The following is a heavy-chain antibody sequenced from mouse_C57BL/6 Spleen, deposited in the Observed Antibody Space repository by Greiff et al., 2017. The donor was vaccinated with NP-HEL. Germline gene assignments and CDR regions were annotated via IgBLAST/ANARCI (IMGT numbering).Heavy chain of an antibody. CDR2: IHPNSGST. Sequence: QVQLQQPGAELVKPGASVKLSCKASGYTFTSYWMHWVKQRPGQGLEWIGMIHPNSGSTNYNEKFKSKATLTVDKSSSTAYMQLSSLTSEDSAAYYCAREGGYDYDDPFAYWGQGTLVTVSA. CDR3: AREGGYDYDDPFAY. D-gene: IGHD2-4*01. CDR1: GYTFTSYW. V-gene: IGHV1-64*01. J-gene: IGHJ3*01.